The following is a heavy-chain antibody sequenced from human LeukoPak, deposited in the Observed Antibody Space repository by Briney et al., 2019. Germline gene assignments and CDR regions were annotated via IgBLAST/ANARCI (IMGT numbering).Heavy chain of an antibody. CDR3: ARPRAVAGYVFDI. CDR2: IYPGDSDT. Sequence: GESLKISCKGSGYTFTTYWIGWVRQMPAKGLEWMGIIYPGDSDTRYSPSFQGHVTISADTSISTASLQWSSLKASDSAMYYCARPRAVAGYVFDIWGEGTMVTVSS. J-gene: IGHJ3*02. CDR1: GYTFTTYW. D-gene: IGHD6-19*01. V-gene: IGHV5-51*01.